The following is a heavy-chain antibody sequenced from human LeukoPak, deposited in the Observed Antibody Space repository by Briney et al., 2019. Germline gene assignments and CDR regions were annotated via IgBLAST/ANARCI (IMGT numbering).Heavy chain of an antibody. CDR1: GFTFSSYW. D-gene: IGHD3-22*01. Sequence: AGGALRLSRAASGFTFSSYWMSWVRQAPGKGLEWVANIKQDGSEKYYVDSVKGRFTISRDNAKNSLYLQMNSLRAEDTAVYYCARDSSSWYYYASSGYDAFYIWAQGTMVTVSS. J-gene: IGHJ3*02. V-gene: IGHV3-7*01. CDR3: ARDSSSWYYYASSGYDAFYI. CDR2: IKQDGSEK.